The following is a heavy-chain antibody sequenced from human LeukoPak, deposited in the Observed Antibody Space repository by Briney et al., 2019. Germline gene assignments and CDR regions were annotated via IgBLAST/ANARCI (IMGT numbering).Heavy chain of an antibody. CDR3: AREVQQLVRGWFDP. Sequence: GASVKVSCKASGYTFTGYYMHWVRQAPGQGLEWMGWINPNSGGTNYAQKFQGRVTMTRDTSISTAYMELSRLRSDDTAVYYYAREVQQLVRGWFDPWGQGTLVTVSS. CDR2: INPNSGGT. J-gene: IGHJ5*02. CDR1: GYTFTGYY. V-gene: IGHV1-2*02. D-gene: IGHD6-13*01.